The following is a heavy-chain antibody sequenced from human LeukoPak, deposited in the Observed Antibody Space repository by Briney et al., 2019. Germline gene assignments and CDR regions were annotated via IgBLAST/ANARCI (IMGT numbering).Heavy chain of an antibody. J-gene: IGHJ3*02. CDR1: GGAISSYY. V-gene: IGHV4-59*08. D-gene: IGHD2-15*01. CDR3: ARGRGEVVVAAWDVFDI. CDR2: MFYSGTT. Sequence: SETLSLTCTVSGGAISSYYWSWIRQPPGQGLEWIAYMFYSGTTNYNPSLRSRVTISVDTSKNQFSLRLSSVTAADTAVYYCARGRGEVVVAAWDVFDIWGQGTMVTVSS.